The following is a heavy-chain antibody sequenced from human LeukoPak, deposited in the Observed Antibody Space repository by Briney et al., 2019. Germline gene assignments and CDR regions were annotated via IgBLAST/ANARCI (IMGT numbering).Heavy chain of an antibody. J-gene: IGHJ4*02. Sequence: SETLSLTCTVSGGSISSYYWSWIRQPPGKGPEWIGYIYYSGSTNYNPSLKSRVTISVDTSKNQFSLKLSSVTAADTAVYYCARVLSSSWYPDYFDYWGQGTLVTVSS. D-gene: IGHD6-13*01. V-gene: IGHV4-59*01. CDR2: IYYSGST. CDR1: GGSISSYY. CDR3: ARVLSSSWYPDYFDY.